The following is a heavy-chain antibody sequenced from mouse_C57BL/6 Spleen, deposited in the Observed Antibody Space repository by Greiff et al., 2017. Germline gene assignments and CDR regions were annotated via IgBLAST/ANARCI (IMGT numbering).Heavy chain of an antibody. CDR2: IWRGGST. CDR3: AKNDDYGDYDAMDY. J-gene: IGHJ4*01. V-gene: IGHV2-5*01. D-gene: IGHD2-4*01. Sequence: VKLQESGPGLVQPSQSLSITCTVSGFSLTSYGVHWVRQSPGTGLEWLGVIWRGGSTDYNAAFMSRLSITKDNSKSQVFFKMNSLQADDTAIYYCAKNDDYGDYDAMDYWGQGTSVTVSS. CDR1: GFSLTSYG.